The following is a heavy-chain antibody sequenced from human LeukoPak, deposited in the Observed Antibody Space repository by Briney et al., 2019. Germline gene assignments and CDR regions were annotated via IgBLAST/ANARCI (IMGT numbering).Heavy chain of an antibody. CDR1: GFTFSSYG. Sequence: GGSLRLSCAASGFTFSSYGMHWVRQAPGKGLEWVAVIWYDGSNKYYADSVKGRFTISRDNSKNTLYLQMNSLRAEDTAVYYCARAGVRLQALYDYWVQGTLVTVSS. J-gene: IGHJ4*02. CDR3: ARAGVRLQALYDY. CDR2: IWYDGSNK. V-gene: IGHV3-33*01. D-gene: IGHD3-10*01.